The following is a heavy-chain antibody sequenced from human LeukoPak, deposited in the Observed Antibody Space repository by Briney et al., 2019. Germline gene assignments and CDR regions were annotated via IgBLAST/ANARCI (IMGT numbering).Heavy chain of an antibody. D-gene: IGHD6-13*01. V-gene: IGHV3-23*01. CDR2: ISGSGGST. CDR3: AKGVGSSWVPPYYYYSMDV. J-gene: IGHJ6*03. CDR1: GFTFSSYA. Sequence: PGGSLRLSCAAYGFTFSSYAMSWVRQAPGKGLEWVSAISGSGGSTYYADSVKGRFTISRDNSKNTLYLQMNSLRAEDTAVYYCAKGVGSSWVPPYYYYSMDVWGKGTTVTASS.